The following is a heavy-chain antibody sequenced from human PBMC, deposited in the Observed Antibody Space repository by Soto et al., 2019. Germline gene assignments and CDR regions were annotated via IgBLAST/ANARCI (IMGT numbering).Heavy chain of an antibody. CDR3: DRGPSGAKVGY. CDR2: IYNGGTT. D-gene: IGHD3-16*01. J-gene: IGHJ4*02. Sequence: SETLSPTCTVAGGSSNTVNDYCSWILQSPDKGLEWIGHIYNGGTTYNNPSLTSRVTISVDTSNDPFSLKLSSVSAAATAVYYCDRGPSGAKVGYWGQGTPVPVSS. V-gene: IGHV4-30-4*01. CDR1: GGSSNTVNDY.